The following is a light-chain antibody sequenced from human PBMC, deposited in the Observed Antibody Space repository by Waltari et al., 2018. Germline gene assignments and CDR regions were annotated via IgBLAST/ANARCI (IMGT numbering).Light chain of an antibody. J-gene: IGLJ2*01. CDR3: SSYAGCSTVI. CDR1: NSDVGSYNL. Sequence: QSALTQPASVSGSPGQSITISCTGTNSDVGSYNLVSWYQQHPGKAPNLTLYEGTKRPSRVSNRFSGSKSGNTASLTISGLQAEHEADYYCSSYAGCSTVIFGGGTKVTVL. CDR2: EGT. V-gene: IGLV2-23*01.